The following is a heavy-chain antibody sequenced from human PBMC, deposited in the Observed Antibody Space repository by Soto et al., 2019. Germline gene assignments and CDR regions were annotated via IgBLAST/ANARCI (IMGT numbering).Heavy chain of an antibody. CDR3: ARDDAITFGGVIDTSRWFDP. J-gene: IGHJ5*02. CDR1: GFTFSSYS. D-gene: IGHD3-16*02. V-gene: IGHV3-48*02. CDR2: ISSSSSTI. Sequence: EVQLVESGGGLVQPGGSLRLSCAASGFTFSSYSMNWVRQAPGKGLEWVSYISSSSSTIYYADSVKGRFTISRDNAKNSLYLQMNSLRDEDTAVYYCARDDAITFGGVIDTSRWFDPWGQGTLVTVSS.